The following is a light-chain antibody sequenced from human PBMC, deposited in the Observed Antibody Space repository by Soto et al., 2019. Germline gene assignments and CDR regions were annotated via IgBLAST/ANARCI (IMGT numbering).Light chain of an antibody. V-gene: IGKV1-5*01. CDR1: QSISSR. Sequence: IPIPQSPSTPSASLGERGTHTCRASQSISSRLAWYQQKPGKAPKLLIYDASNLESGVPSRFSGSGSGTEFTLTISSLQPDDFATYYCQQYISGWTFGQGTKVDIK. CDR2: DAS. CDR3: QQYISGWT. J-gene: IGKJ1*01.